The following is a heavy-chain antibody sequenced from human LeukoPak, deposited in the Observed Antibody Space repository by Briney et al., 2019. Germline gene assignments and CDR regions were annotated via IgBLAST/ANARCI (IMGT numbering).Heavy chain of an antibody. Sequence: SETLSLTCTVSGGSISSSSYYWGWIRQPPGKGLEWIGSIYYSGSTYYNPSLKSRVTISVDTSKNQFSLKLSSVTAADTAVYYCARGAPDYYDSSGYYYMDYYMDVWGEGTTVTVSS. CDR3: ARGAPDYYDSSGYYYMDYYMDV. D-gene: IGHD3-22*01. CDR2: IYYSGST. J-gene: IGHJ6*03. CDR1: GGSISSSSYY. V-gene: IGHV4-39*07.